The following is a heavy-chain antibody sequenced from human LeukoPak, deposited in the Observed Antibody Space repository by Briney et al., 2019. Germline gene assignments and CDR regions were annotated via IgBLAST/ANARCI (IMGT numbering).Heavy chain of an antibody. CDR1: GGSISSSNW. Sequence: SETLSLTCAVSGGSISSSNWWSWVRRPPGKGLEWIGEIYHSGSTNYNPSLKSRVTISVDKSKNQFSLKLSSVTAADTAVYYCARVSSGATTVDYWGQGTLVTVSS. CDR2: IYHSGST. D-gene: IGHD1-26*01. V-gene: IGHV4-4*02. J-gene: IGHJ4*02. CDR3: ARVSSGATTVDY.